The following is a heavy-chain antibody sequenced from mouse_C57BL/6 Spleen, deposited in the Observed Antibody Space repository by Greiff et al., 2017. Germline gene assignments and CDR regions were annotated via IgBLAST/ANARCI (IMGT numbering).Heavy chain of an antibody. Sequence: EVKVEESGGGLVQPGGSMKLSCVASGFTFSNYWMNWVRQSPEKGLEWVAQIRLKSDNYATHYAESVKGRFTISRDDSKSSVYLQMNNLRAEDTGIYYCTGLELGPYWYFDVWGTGTTVTVSS. D-gene: IGHD4-1*01. CDR1: GFTFSNYW. J-gene: IGHJ1*03. CDR2: IRLKSDNYAT. CDR3: TGLELGPYWYFDV. V-gene: IGHV6-3*01.